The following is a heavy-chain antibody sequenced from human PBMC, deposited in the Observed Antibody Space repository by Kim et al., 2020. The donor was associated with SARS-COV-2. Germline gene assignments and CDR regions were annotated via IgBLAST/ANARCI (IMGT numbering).Heavy chain of an antibody. D-gene: IGHD2-15*01. CDR3: AGGLGSGGSPRY. J-gene: IGHJ4*02. Sequence: NYNPSLKSRVTIAVDTSKNQFSLKLSSVTAADTAVYYCAGGLGSGGSPRYWGQGTLVTVSS. V-gene: IGHV4-59*09.